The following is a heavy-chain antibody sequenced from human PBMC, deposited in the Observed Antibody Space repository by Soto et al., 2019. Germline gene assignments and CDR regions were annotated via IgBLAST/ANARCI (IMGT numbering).Heavy chain of an antibody. CDR2: IIPILGTG. CDR1: GGTFTTDT. CDR3: AREEGSYNMGTFPFYSLDV. J-gene: IGHJ6*03. Sequence: QVQLVQSGPEVKKSGSSVQVSCKLSGGTFTTDTISWLRRAPGQGLEWMGRIIPILGTGNYAQKFQGRVKITEDKSTNTGYMELSSITSEDTAVYYGAREEGSYNMGTFPFYSLDVWGKGTTVTVSS. D-gene: IGHD3-10*01. V-gene: IGHV1-69*08.